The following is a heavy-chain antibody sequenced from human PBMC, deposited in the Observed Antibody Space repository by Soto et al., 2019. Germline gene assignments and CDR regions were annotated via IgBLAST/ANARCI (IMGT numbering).Heavy chain of an antibody. J-gene: IGHJ4*02. D-gene: IGHD2-8*01. V-gene: IGHV4-31*03. Sequence: PSETLSLTCTVSGGSISSGGYYWSWIRHHPGKGLEWIGYIYSSGISYYDPSLKSRVTMSVDMSKNQVSLRLSSVTAADTAVYHCATKPNGLHYFDYWGQGALVTVSS. CDR3: ATKPNGLHYFDY. CDR1: GGSISSGGYY. CDR2: IYSSGIS.